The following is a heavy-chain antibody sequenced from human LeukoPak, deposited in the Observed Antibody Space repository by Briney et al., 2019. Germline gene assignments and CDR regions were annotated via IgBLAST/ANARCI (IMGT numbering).Heavy chain of an antibody. D-gene: IGHD3-3*01. CDR3: ARYVASGFWSGYLSRAFDI. CDR2: INHSGST. CDR1: GGSISSSSYY. V-gene: IGHV4-39*07. Sequence: PSETLSLTCTVSGGSISSSSYYWSWIRQPPGKGLEWIGEINHSGSTNYNPSLKSRVTISVDRSKNQFSLKLSSVTAADTAVYYCARYVASGFWSGYLSRAFDIWGQGTMVTVSS. J-gene: IGHJ3*02.